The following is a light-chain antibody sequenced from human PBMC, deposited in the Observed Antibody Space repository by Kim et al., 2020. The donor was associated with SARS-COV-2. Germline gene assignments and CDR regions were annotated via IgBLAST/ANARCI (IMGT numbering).Light chain of an antibody. V-gene: IGLV2-14*01. CDR3: SSYTSSSAV. CDR2: DVS. CDR1: SSDVGGYNY. J-gene: IGLJ1*01. Sequence: QSALTQPASVSGSPGQAITISCTGTSSDVGGYNYVSWYQQHPGKAPKLMIYDVSKRPSGVSNRFSGSKSGNTASLTISGLQAEDEADYYCSSYTSSSAVFGSETKVTLL.